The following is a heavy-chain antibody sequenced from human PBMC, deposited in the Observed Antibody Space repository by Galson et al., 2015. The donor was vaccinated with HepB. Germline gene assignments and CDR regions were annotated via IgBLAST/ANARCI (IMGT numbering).Heavy chain of an antibody. D-gene: IGHD5-18*01. V-gene: IGHV3-15*01. Sequence: SLRLSCAASGFTFSNAWMSWVRQAPGKGLEWVGRIKSKTDGGTTDYAAPVKGRFTISRDDSKNTLYLQMNSLKTEDTAVYYCTTDQQRIQLWSQEERYYFDYWGQGTLVTVSS. CDR2: IKSKTDGGTT. CDR3: TTDQQRIQLWSQEERYYFDY. CDR1: GFTFSNAW. J-gene: IGHJ4*02.